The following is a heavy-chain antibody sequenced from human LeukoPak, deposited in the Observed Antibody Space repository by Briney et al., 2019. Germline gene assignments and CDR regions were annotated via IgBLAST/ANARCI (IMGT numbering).Heavy chain of an antibody. D-gene: IGHD4-17*01. Sequence: PGGSLRLSCAASGFTFSSYAMHWVRQAPGKGLEWAAVISYDGSNKYYADSVKGRFTISRDNSKNTLYLQMNSLRAEDTAVYYCARGVGTVTVPGAFDIWGQGTMVTVSS. CDR1: GFTFSSYA. CDR3: ARGVGTVTVPGAFDI. CDR2: ISYDGSNK. J-gene: IGHJ3*02. V-gene: IGHV3-30-3*01.